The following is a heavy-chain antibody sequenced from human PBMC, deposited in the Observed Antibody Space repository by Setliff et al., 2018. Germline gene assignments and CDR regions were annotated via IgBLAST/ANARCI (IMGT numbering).Heavy chain of an antibody. CDR2: IYYSGTT. V-gene: IGHV4-39*02. CDR1: GGSISSDSDY. J-gene: IGHJ4*02. Sequence: SETLSLTCTVSGGSISSDSDYWGWIRQPPGKGLEWIGNIYYSGTTNYNPSLKSRVTISISADTSNKSFSLNLFSVTAADTAVYYCARARSGDYSDSTGYLDYWGQGTLVTVSS. CDR3: ARARSGDYSDSTGYLDY. D-gene: IGHD3-22*01.